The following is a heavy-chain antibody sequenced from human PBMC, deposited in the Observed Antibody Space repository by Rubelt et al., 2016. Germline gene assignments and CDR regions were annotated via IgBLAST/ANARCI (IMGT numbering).Heavy chain of an antibody. J-gene: IGHJ4*02. CDR2: ISYGGDT. CDR1: GGSISSSTYY. V-gene: IGHV4-39*07. CDR3: AAAFDY. Sequence: QLQLQESGPGLVKPSETLSLTCAVSGGSISSSTYYWGWIRQPPGKGLAWIGSISYGGDTYYNPSLKSRVTISVDTSTNQFSLKLNSVTAADTAMYYCAAAFDYWGQGTLVTVSS. D-gene: IGHD6-25*01.